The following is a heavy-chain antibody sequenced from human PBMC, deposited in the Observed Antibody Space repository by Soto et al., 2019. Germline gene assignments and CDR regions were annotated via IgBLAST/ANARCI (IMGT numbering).Heavy chain of an antibody. CDR2: ISGTTKYI. J-gene: IGHJ4*02. Sequence: GRSLLLAFAASVFSFTRYSMNWVRQAPGKGLDWVSSISGTTKYIYYGDSMKGRFTISRDNAKNSLYLEMNSLRAEDTAVYYCARESDELTSNFDCWGQGTMVTLS. V-gene: IGHV3-21*06. CDR3: ARESDELTSNFDC. D-gene: IGHD1-7*01. CDR1: VFSFTRYS.